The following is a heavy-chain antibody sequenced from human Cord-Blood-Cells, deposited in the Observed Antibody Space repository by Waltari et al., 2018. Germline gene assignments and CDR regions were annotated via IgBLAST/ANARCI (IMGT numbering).Heavy chain of an antibody. CDR3: ASTYYDFWSGYYDAFDI. CDR1: GGSISTGGYS. D-gene: IGHD3-3*01. CDR2: IYHSGST. V-gene: IGHV4-30-2*01. Sequence: QLQLQESGSGLVKPSQTLSLPCAVPGGSISTGGYSWRWIRQPPGKGLEWIGYIYHSGSTYYNPSLKSRVTISVDRSKNQFSLKLSSVTAADTAVYYCASTYYDFWSGYYDAFDIWGQGTMVTVSS. J-gene: IGHJ3*02.